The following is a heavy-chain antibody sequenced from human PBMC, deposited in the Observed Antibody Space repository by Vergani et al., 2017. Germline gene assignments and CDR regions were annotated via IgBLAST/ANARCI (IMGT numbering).Heavy chain of an antibody. D-gene: IGHD3-10*01. CDR1: GFTFSTYG. V-gene: IGHV3-30*02. CDR2: IRYDGSNK. J-gene: IGHJ6*02. CDR3: ARDRYYLGSGSYPYFYYYGLDV. Sequence: QVQLVESGGGVVQPGGSLRLSCAASGFTFSTYGMHWVRQAPGKGLEWVAFIRYDGSNKFYVDSVKGRFTISRDNAKSSLYLQMNSLRAEDTGVYYCARDRYYLGSGSYPYFYYYGLDVWGQGP.